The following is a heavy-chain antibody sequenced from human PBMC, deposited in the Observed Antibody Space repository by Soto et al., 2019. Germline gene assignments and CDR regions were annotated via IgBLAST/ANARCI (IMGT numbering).Heavy chain of an antibody. D-gene: IGHD2-2*01. J-gene: IGHJ6*02. CDR1: GGYIGSSG. CDR3: ASSLSPAGYYYYGMNV. CDR2: ISGSGGRA. V-gene: IGHV3-23*01. Sequence: PGGNQGLSYGAAGGYIGSSGVSWVRKAQGKGLEWVSSISGSGGRAYYADSVKGRFTISRDNSKNTLYLQMRSLRAEDTAVYYCASSLSPAGYYYYGMNVWGQGTTVTGSS.